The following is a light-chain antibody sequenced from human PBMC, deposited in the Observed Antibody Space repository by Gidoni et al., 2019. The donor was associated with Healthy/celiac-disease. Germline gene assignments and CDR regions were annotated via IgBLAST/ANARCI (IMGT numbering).Light chain of an antibody. Sequence: EIVLTQSPGTLSLSPGDRATLSCRASQSVSSSYLAWYQQKPGQAPRLLIYGASSRATGIPDRFSGRGSGTDFTLTISRLEPEDFAVYYFQQYGSSPWTFGQGTKVEIK. J-gene: IGKJ1*01. CDR3: QQYGSSPWT. V-gene: IGKV3-20*01. CDR1: QSVSSSY. CDR2: GAS.